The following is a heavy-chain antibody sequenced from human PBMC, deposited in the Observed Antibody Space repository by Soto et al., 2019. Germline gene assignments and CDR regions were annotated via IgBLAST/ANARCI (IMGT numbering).Heavy chain of an antibody. V-gene: IGHV5-51*01. CDR2: IYPGDSDT. CDR3: ARLSGKPIPSYYYGMDV. J-gene: IGHJ6*02. CDR1: GYSFTSYW. D-gene: IGHD5-12*01. Sequence: PGESLKISCKGSGYSFTSYWIGWVRQMPGKGLEWMGIIYPGDSDTRYSPSFQGQVTISADKSISTAYLQWSSLKASDTAMYYCARLSGKPIPSYYYGMDVWGRGTTVTVSS.